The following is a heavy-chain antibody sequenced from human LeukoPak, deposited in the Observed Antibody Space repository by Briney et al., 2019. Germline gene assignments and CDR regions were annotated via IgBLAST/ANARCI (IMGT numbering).Heavy chain of an antibody. D-gene: IGHD3-10*01. V-gene: IGHV4-38-2*01. Sequence: PSETLSLTCVVSGYSITNGDYWGCIRQSPGKGLEWIASIYNSASTHYNPSLRSRVTILVDTSKNEFSLKMRSVTAADTAVYYCAKNSTSGFFDYWGQGTLATVSS. J-gene: IGHJ4*02. CDR2: IYNSAST. CDR1: GYSITNGDY. CDR3: AKNSTSGFFDY.